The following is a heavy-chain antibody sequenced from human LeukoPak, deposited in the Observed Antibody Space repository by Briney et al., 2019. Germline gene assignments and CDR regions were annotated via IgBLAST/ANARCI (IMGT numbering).Heavy chain of an antibody. D-gene: IGHD6-13*01. CDR2: INPNSGGT. J-gene: IGHJ6*02. Sequence: ASVKVSCKASGYTFTGYYMHWVRQAPGQGLEWMGWINPNSGGTNYAQKFQGRVTMTRDTSISTAYMELSRLRSDDTAVYYCARGLRAAAGMRYYGMDVWGQGTTVTVSS. V-gene: IGHV1-2*02. CDR1: GYTFTGYY. CDR3: ARGLRAAAGMRYYGMDV.